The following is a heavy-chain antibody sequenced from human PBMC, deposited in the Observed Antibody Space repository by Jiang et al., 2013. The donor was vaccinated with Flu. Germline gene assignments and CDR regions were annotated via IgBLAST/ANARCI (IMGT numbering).Heavy chain of an antibody. CDR1: GGTFSSYA. V-gene: IGHV1-69*01. CDR3: ATSDYGDYKRAFDI. D-gene: IGHD4-17*01. J-gene: IGHJ3*02. CDR2: IIPIFGTA. Sequence: LVESGAEVKKPGSSVKVSCKASGGTFSSYAISWVRQAPGQGLEWMGGIIPIFGTANYAQKFQGRVTITADESTSTAYMELSSLRSEDTAVYYCATSDYGDYKRAFDIWGQGTMVTVSS.